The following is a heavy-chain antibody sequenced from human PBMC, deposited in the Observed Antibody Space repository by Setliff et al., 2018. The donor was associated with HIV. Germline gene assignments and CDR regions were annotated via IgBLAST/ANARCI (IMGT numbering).Heavy chain of an antibody. CDR2: LNPSGDST. D-gene: IGHD3-10*01. CDR1: GYTFTSYY. Sequence: ASVKVSCKASGYTFTSYYVHWVRQAPGQGLEWMGILNPSGDSTAYAQKFQGRVTMSRDTPTSTVYMELSRLRSDDTAVYYCARGVYHGFGSYGDYWGQGTLVTVSS. J-gene: IGHJ4*02. CDR3: ARGVYHGFGSYGDY. V-gene: IGHV1-46*01.